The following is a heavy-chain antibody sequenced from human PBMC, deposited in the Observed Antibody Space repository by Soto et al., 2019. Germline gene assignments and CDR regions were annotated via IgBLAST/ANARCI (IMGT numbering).Heavy chain of an antibody. CDR2: ISHAGSV. Sequence: SETLSLTCTVSGGSVSNSQYFWVWLRQPPGKGLEWIGTISHAGSVCYNPSLKSRVTISVETSKSQFSLKLSSVTAADTAVYYCAGGDYYRSSGYYFYYYTMDVWGQGTTVTVSS. J-gene: IGHJ6*02. CDR3: AGGDYYRSSGYYFYYYTMDV. CDR1: GGSVSNSQYF. V-gene: IGHV4-39*01. D-gene: IGHD3-22*01.